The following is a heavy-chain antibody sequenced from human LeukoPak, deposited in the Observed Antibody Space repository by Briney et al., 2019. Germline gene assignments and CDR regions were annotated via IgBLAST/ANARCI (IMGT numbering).Heavy chain of an antibody. CDR2: IIPSRGMA. J-gene: IGHJ5*02. Sequence: SVKVSFKGSGGTFSSYTISWVRQAPGQGLDWMGGIIPSRGMANYAQKFQGRATITADKTTSTAYMELSRLRSEETAVYYCASDYYESSGYYRWGQGTLVTVSS. CDR3: ASDYYESSGYYR. D-gene: IGHD3-22*01. CDR1: GGTFSSYT. V-gene: IGHV1-69*10.